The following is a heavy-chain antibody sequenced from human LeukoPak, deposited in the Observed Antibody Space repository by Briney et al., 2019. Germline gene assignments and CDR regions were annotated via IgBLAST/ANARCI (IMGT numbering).Heavy chain of an antibody. CDR3: AKDRKQQLLNFDY. Sequence: GGSLRLSCAASGFTFSNAWMSWVRQAPGKGLEWVGRIKSKTDGGTTDYAAPVKGRFTISRDDSKNTLYLQMNSLRAEDTAVYYCAKDRKQQLLNFDYWGQGTLVTVSS. CDR2: IKSKTDGGTT. J-gene: IGHJ4*02. D-gene: IGHD6-13*01. V-gene: IGHV3-15*01. CDR1: GFTFSNAW.